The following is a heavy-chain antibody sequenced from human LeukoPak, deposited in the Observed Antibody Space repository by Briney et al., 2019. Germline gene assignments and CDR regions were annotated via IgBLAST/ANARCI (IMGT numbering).Heavy chain of an antibody. CDR1: GGSISNNY. CDR3: ARELELSP. J-gene: IGHJ5*02. Sequence: SETLSLTCTVSGGSISNNYWTWIRQPAGKGLEWIGRIYTSGSTNYNPSLKSRVTMSLDTSKNQFSLKLSSVTAADTAVYYCARELELSPWGQGTLVTVSS. CDR2: IYTSGST. D-gene: IGHD1-7*01. V-gene: IGHV4-4*07.